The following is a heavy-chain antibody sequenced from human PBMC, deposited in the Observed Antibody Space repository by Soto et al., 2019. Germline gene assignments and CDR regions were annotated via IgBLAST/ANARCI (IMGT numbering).Heavy chain of an antibody. J-gene: IGHJ5*02. Sequence: QVQLVQSGAEVKKPGASVQVSCKASGYSFTRYGINWVRQAPGQGLEWMGWISSYNGDTNYAQKFQGRVTKTTDTSTTTVYMDLRSLTSDDTAVYFCARGDSTGSPRGWFDPWGQGTLVTVSS. CDR2: ISSYNGDT. D-gene: IGHD6-19*01. CDR3: ARGDSTGSPRGWFDP. V-gene: IGHV1-18*04. CDR1: GYSFTRYG.